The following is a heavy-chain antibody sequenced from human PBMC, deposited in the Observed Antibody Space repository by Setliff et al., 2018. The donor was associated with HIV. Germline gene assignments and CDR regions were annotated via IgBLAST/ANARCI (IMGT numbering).Heavy chain of an antibody. CDR3: AKDRYSSSWSPGSFDY. V-gene: IGHV3-33*06. D-gene: IGHD6-13*01. CDR1: GFTFSSYG. CDR2: IWYDGSNK. J-gene: IGHJ4*02. Sequence: GGSLRLSCAASGFTFSSYGMHWVRQAPGKGLEWVAVIWYDGSNKYYADSVKGRFTISRDNSKNTLYLQMSSLRAEDTAVYYCAKDRYSSSWSPGSFDYWGQGTLVTVSS.